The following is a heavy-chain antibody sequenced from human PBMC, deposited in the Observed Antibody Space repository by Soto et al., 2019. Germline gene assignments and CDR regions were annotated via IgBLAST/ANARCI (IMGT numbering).Heavy chain of an antibody. CDR3: ARGRGWRDY. CDR2: RDPKNGNT. D-gene: IGHD6-19*01. J-gene: IGHJ4*02. V-gene: IGHV1-8*01. Sequence: QVQLVQSGAEVRKPGASVKVSCKASGYSFTTYDINWVRQAPGQGLEWMGWRDPKNGNTDYAQKFQGRISMTSNTSISTAYMELSGLRSEDTAVYYCARGRGWRDYWGQGTLVTVSS. CDR1: GYSFTTYD.